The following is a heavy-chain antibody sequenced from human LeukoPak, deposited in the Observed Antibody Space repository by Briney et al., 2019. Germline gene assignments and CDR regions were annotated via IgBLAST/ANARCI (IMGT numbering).Heavy chain of an antibody. J-gene: IGHJ4*02. V-gene: IGHV3-7*01. D-gene: IGHD6-6*01. CDR2: IKPDGSEK. CDR3: ARDLGSYRADY. CDR1: GFTFSNYW. Sequence: GGSLRLSCAASGFTFSNYWMSWARQAPGKGLEWVANIKPDGSEKKYVDSVRGRFSISRDNAKNSLYLQMNSVRAEDTAVYYCARDLGSYRADYWGQGTLVTVSS.